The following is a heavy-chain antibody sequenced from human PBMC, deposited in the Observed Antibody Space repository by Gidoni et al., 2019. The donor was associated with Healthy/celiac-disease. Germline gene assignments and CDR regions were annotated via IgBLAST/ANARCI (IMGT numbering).Heavy chain of an antibody. J-gene: IGHJ5*02. CDR1: GDPISSGDYF. CDR3: ARVGSGYNWFDP. CDR2: LYHSGSA. D-gene: IGHD3-22*01. Sequence: QVQLQESGPGLVKPSQTLSLTCTGPGDPISSGDYFWGWIRQPPGKGLEWIGYLYHSGSAYYNPSLKSRVIISVDTSKNQFSLKLSSVTAADTAVYYCARVGSGYNWFDPWGQGTLVTVSS. V-gene: IGHV4-30-4*01.